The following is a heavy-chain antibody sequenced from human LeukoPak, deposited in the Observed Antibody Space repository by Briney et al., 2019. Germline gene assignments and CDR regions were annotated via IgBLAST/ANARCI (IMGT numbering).Heavy chain of an antibody. V-gene: IGHV4-4*09. CDR2: IYTSGNT. CDR1: AGSFTSYY. J-gene: IGHJ4*02. Sequence: PSETLSLTCTVSAGSFTSYYWSWIRQPPGKGLEWIGYIYTSGNTNYNPSLKSRVAMSVDTSKNQFSLRLSSVTAADTAVYYCARHFSSGWYVVRYYFDYWGQGTLVTVSS. D-gene: IGHD6-19*01. CDR3: ARHFSSGWYVVRYYFDY.